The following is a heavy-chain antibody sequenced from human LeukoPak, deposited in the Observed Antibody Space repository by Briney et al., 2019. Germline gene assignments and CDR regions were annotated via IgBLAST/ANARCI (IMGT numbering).Heavy chain of an antibody. V-gene: IGHV4-39*01. D-gene: IGHD2-15*01. CDR3: ARHCSGDICAAYYFYYYMDV. CDR1: GGSISTSSYY. J-gene: IGHJ6*03. Sequence: PSETLSLTCTASGGSISTSSYYWGWVRQPPGKGLEWIGSISESGRTYYNPSLKSRVIISVDTSKKQFSLKLSSVTAADTAVYYCARHCSGDICAAYYFYYYMDVWGKGTTVTVSS. CDR2: ISESGRT.